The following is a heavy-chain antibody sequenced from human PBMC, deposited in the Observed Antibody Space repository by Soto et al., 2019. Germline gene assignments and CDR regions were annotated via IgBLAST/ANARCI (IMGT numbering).Heavy chain of an antibody. J-gene: IGHJ5*02. CDR2: IYYSGST. V-gene: IGHV4-39*01. Sequence: QLQLQESGPGLVKPSETLSLTCTVSGGSISSSSYYWGWIRQPPGKGLEWIGSIYYSGSTYYNPFLKSRVTITVDTSKHQFSLKPSSVTAPDTAVYYCARVAYSYDSSSRLLARFAPWGQGTLVSVSS. CDR3: ARVAYSYDSSSRLLARFAP. CDR1: GGSISSSSYY. D-gene: IGHD3-22*01.